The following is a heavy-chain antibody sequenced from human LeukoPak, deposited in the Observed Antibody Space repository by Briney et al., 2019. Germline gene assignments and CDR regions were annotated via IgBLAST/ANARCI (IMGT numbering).Heavy chain of an antibody. CDR3: ARHPPEPYRRALFDY. D-gene: IGHD5-18*01. V-gene: IGHV4-39*01. CDR2: IYYSGST. CDR1: GGSISSSSYY. Sequence: PSETLSLTCTVSGGSISSSSYYWDWIRQPPGKGLEWIGSIYYSGSTYYNPSLKSRVTISVDTSKNQFSLKLSSVTAADTAVYYCARHPPEPYRRALFDYWGQGTLVTVSS. J-gene: IGHJ4*02.